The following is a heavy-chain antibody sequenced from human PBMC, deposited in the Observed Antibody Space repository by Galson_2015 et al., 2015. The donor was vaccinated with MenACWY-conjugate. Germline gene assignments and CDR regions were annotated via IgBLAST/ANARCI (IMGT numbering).Heavy chain of an antibody. CDR1: GYTFINYG. Sequence: SVKVSCKASGYTFINYGISWVRQAPGQGLEWMGWISAYNGHTNYAQRLQGRVTMTRDTSTSTAYMELRSLRSDDTAVYYCARGPADHQEYFQHWGQGTLVTVSS. V-gene: IGHV1-18*04. CDR3: ARGPADHQEYFQH. CDR2: ISAYNGHT. J-gene: IGHJ1*01. D-gene: IGHD2-2*01.